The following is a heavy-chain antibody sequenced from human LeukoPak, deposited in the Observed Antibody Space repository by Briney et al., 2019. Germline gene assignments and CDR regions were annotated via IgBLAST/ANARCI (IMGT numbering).Heavy chain of an antibody. CDR3: AKGPNQYYYYYMDV. CDR2: INHSGST. D-gene: IGHD2/OR15-2a*01. CDR1: GGSFSGYY. J-gene: IGHJ6*03. V-gene: IGHV4-34*01. Sequence: PSETLSLTCAVYGGSFSGYYWSWIRQPPGKGLEWIGEINHSGSTNYNPSLKSRVTISVDTSKNQFSLKLSSVTAADTAVYYCAKGPNQYYYYYMDVWGKGTTVTVSS.